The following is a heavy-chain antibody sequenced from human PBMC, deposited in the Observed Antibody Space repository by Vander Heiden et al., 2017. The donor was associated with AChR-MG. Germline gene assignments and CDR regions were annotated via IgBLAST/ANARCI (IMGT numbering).Heavy chain of an antibody. Sequence: QVQLVQSGAEVKKPGSSVKVSCKASGGTFSSYAISWVRQAPGQGLEWMGGIIPIFGTANYAQKFQGRVTITADESTSTAYMELSSLRSEDTAVYYCARSTHTLDEYYYYYYGMDVWGQGTTVTVSS. CDR1: GGTFSSYA. D-gene: IGHD2-2*01. J-gene: IGHJ6*02. V-gene: IGHV1-69*01. CDR3: ARSTHTLDEYYYYYYGMDV. CDR2: IIPIFGTA.